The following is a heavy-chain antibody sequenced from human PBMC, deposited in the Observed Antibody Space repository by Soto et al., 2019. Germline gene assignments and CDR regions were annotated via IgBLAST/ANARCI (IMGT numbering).Heavy chain of an antibody. CDR2: IYYSGST. CDR3: ARQGRYYDSSGYLNTALIDY. Sequence: SETLSLTCTLSGASITSTTYFWACIRQPPGKGLEWIGSIYYSGSTYYNPSLKSRVTISVDTSKNQFSLKLSSVTAADTAVYYCARQGRYYDSSGYLNTALIDYWGQGTLVTVSS. V-gene: IGHV4-39*01. D-gene: IGHD3-22*01. J-gene: IGHJ4*02. CDR1: GASITSTTYF.